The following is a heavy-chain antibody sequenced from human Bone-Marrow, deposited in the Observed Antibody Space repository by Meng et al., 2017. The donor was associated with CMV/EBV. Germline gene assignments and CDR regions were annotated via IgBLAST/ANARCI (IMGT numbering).Heavy chain of an antibody. J-gene: IGHJ3*02. D-gene: IGHD7-27*01. CDR1: GGTFSSYA. CDR2: IIPILGIA. V-gene: IGHV1-69*10. Sequence: SVKVSCKASGGTFSSYAISWVRQAPGQGLEWMGGIIPILGIANYAQKFQGRVTITADKSTNTAYMELSSLRSEDTAVYYCARRTNWAYERVDAFDIWGQGTMVTVSS. CDR3: ARRTNWAYERVDAFDI.